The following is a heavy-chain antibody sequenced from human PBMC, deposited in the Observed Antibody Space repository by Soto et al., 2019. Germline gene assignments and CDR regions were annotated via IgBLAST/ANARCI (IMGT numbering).Heavy chain of an antibody. D-gene: IGHD6-6*01. CDR3: ARASEALTSLFGS. J-gene: IGHJ4*02. CDR1: GFTVTRYS. Sequence: EVQLVESGGGLAKPGGSRRLSCAASGFTVTRYSMNWVRLAPGKGLEWVSSISSTTNYIYYGASMKGRFTTSRANAKDALYLEMNSLRAEDTALYFCARASEALTSLFGSWGEGSLVTVS. CDR2: ISSTTNYI. V-gene: IGHV3-21*06.